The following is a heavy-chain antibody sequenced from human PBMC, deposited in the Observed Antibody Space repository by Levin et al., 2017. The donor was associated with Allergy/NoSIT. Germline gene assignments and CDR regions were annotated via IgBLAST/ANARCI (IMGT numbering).Heavy chain of an antibody. CDR2: MNPNSGNT. Sequence: GESLKISCKASGYTFTSYDINWVRQATGQGLEWMGWMNPNSGNTGYAQKFQGRVTMTRNTSISTAYMELSSLRSEDTAVYYCARGQELGYYYYGMDVWGQGTTVTVSS. CDR1: GYTFTSYD. CDR3: ARGQELGYYYYGMDV. V-gene: IGHV1-8*01. D-gene: IGHD1-26*01. J-gene: IGHJ6*02.